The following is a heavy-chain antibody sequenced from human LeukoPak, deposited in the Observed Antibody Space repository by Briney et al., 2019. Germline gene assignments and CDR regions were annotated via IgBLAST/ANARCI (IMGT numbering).Heavy chain of an antibody. D-gene: IGHD7-27*01. CDR1: GFTFNTYG. V-gene: IGHV3-33*01. CDR3: ARDQSPKWGSGERYFDY. J-gene: IGHJ4*02. CDR2: MRSDGSDI. Sequence: PGKSLRLSCEASGFTFNTYGMHWVRQAPGKGLEWVAVMRSDGSDIYYADSVKGRFTISRDNSKNTLYLQMNSLRAEDTAVHYCARDQSPKWGSGERYFDYWGQGTLVTVSS.